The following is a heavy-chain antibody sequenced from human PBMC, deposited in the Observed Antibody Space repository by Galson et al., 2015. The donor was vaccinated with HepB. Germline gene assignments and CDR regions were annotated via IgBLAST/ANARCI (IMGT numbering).Heavy chain of an antibody. CDR2: TYYRSKWYN. CDR1: GDSVSSNSAA. D-gene: IGHD3-9*01. CDR3: ARDVYYDILTGPPYYYGMDV. J-gene: IGHJ6*02. Sequence: CAISGDSVSSNSAAWNWIRQSPSRGLEWLGRTYYRSKWYNDYAVSVKSRITINPDTSKNQFSLQLNSVTPEDTAVYYCARDVYYDILTGPPYYYGMDVWGQGATVTVSS. V-gene: IGHV6-1*01.